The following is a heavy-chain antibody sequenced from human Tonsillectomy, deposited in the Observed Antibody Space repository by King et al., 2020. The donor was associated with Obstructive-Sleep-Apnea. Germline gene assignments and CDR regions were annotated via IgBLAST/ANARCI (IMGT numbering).Heavy chain of an antibody. D-gene: IGHD3-3*01. CDR1: GFTFSSYA. Sequence: ELQLVQSGGVLVQPGGSLRLSCAASGFTFSSYAMSWVRQAPGKGLEWVSAISGSGCSIFYADSVKGRFTITRDNSKNTLYLQMNSLSAEDTAVYYCAKGETIFGVVIMGWGQGTLVTVSS. CDR3: AKGETIFGVVIMG. J-gene: IGHJ4*02. V-gene: IGHV3-23*04. CDR2: ISGSGCSI.